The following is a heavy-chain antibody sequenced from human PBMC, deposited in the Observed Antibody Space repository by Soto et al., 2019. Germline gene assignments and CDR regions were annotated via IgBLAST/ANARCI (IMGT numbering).Heavy chain of an antibody. CDR3: ARIVVIPAAPNYYNYSGVDV. J-gene: IGHJ6*02. D-gene: IGHD2-2*01. CDR1: GDSIIGSSYY. V-gene: IGHV4-39*01. Sequence: SETLSLTCTVSGDSIIGSSYYWAWIRQSPGKGLEWIGNMYYSGSTYYNLSLKSRVTMSVDTSKNQFSLKISSVTAADTSVYYCARIVVIPAAPNYYNYSGVDVWGQGTTLTVSS. CDR2: MYYSGST.